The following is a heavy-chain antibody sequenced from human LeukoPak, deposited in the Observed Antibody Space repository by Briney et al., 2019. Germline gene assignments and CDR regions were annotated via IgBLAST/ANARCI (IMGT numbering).Heavy chain of an antibody. CDR1: GGSISSYY. D-gene: IGHD6-6*01. CDR2: IYYSGST. J-gene: IGHJ4*02. CDR3: ARVDPDSSSTLEVFDY. V-gene: IGHV4-59*01. Sequence: PSETLSLTCTVSGGSISSYYWSWIRQPPGKGLEWVGYIYYSGSTNYNPSLKSRVTISVDTSKNQFSLKLSSVTAADTAVYYCARVDPDSSSTLEVFDYWGQGTLVTVSS.